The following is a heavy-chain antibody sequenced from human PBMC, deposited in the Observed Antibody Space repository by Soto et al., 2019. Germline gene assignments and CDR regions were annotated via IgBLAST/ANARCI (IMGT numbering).Heavy chain of an antibody. D-gene: IGHD2-21*02. CDR1: GYTFSIYY. V-gene: IGHV1-46*03. CDR2: INPSGGYT. J-gene: IGHJ4*02. CDR3: GRVGGTVVVAAPDDH. Sequence: ASVKVSCKASGYTFSIYYMNWVLQAPGQGLEWLGIINPSGGYTTYAQRFLGRVTMTSDTSTSTVHMELGSLTSEDTAVYYCGRVGGTVVVAAPDDHWGEGTLVTVPQ.